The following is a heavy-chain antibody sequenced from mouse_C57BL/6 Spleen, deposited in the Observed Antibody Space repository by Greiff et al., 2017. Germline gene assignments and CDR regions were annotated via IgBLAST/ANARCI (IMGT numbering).Heavy chain of an antibody. V-gene: IGHV10-1*01. Sequence: EVKLVESGGGLVQPKGSLKLSCAASGFSFNTYAMNWVRPAPGKGLEWVARIRSKSNNYATYYADSVKDRFTISRDDSESMLYLQMNNLKTEDTAMYYCVRSYGYYFDYWGQGTTLTVSS. CDR3: VRSYGYYFDY. D-gene: IGHD2-2*01. CDR1: GFSFNTYA. J-gene: IGHJ2*01. CDR2: IRSKSNNYAT.